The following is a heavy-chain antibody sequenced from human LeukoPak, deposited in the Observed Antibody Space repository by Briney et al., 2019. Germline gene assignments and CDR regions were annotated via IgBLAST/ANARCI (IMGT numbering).Heavy chain of an antibody. CDR2: ISGSGGST. J-gene: IGHJ4*02. CDR1: GFTFSTHS. V-gene: IGHV3-23*01. D-gene: IGHD3-22*01. CDR3: AKDEENYYDSSGYSDY. Sequence: GGSLRLSCAASGFTFSTHSFHWVRQAPGKGLEWVSAISGSGGSTYYADSVKGRFTISRDNSKNTLYLQMNSLRAEDTAVYYCAKDEENYYDSSGYSDYWGQGTLVTVSS.